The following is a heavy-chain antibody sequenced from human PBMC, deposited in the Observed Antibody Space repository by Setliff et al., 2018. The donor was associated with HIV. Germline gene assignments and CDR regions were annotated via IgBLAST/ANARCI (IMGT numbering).Heavy chain of an antibody. D-gene: IGHD6-19*01. Sequence: GASVKVSCKASGGTFSSYITAWVRQAPGQGLEWMGGIHPIFGTTNYARDFMGRVSITADESTNTAYMERSSLRSEDTAVYYCARDSSGWDFDYWGQGTLVTVSS. CDR3: ARDSSGWDFDY. J-gene: IGHJ4*02. CDR2: IHPIFGTT. CDR1: GGTFSSYI. V-gene: IGHV1-69*13.